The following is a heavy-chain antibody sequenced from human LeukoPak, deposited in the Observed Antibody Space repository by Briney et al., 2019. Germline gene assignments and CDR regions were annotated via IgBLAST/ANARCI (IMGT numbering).Heavy chain of an antibody. V-gene: IGHV4-31*03. J-gene: IGHJ4*02. Sequence: PSETLSLTCTVSGGSISSGGYYWSWIRQHPGKGLEWIGYIYYSGSTYYNPSFKSRVTISVDTSKNQFSLKLSSVTAADTAVYYCARDGGDIVASWGQGTLVTVSS. CDR2: IYYSGST. D-gene: IGHD5-12*01. CDR3: ARDGGDIVAS. CDR1: GGSISSGGYY.